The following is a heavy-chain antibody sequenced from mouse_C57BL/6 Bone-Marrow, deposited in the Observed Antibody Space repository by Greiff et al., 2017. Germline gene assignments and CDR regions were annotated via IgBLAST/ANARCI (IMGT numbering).Heavy chain of an antibody. Sequence: EVQVVESGGGLVQSGRSLRLSCATSGFTFSDFYMEWVRQAPGKGLEWIAASRNKANDYTTEYSASVKGRFIVSRDTSQSILYLHMHALRAADTAMDYCARDAVGVYYGSYGEAMDYWGQGTSVTVSS. CDR3: ARDAVGVYYGSYGEAMDY. CDR1: GFTFSDFY. D-gene: IGHD2-1*01. J-gene: IGHJ4*01. CDR2: SRNKANDYTT. V-gene: IGHV7-1*01.